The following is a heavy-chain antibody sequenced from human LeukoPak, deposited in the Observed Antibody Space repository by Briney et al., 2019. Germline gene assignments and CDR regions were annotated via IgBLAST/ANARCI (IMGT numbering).Heavy chain of an antibody. Sequence: GGSLRLSCTASGFSFSGHWMHWARHLPGKGLVWVSRISPTGSTTSYADSVKGRFTVSRDNAKDTLYLQVNNLRAEDTAVYYCARGPNSNWSGLDFWGQGTLLTVSS. CDR2: ISPTGSTT. CDR1: GFSFSGHW. J-gene: IGHJ4*02. CDR3: ARGPNSNWSGLDF. D-gene: IGHD6-6*01. V-gene: IGHV3-74*01.